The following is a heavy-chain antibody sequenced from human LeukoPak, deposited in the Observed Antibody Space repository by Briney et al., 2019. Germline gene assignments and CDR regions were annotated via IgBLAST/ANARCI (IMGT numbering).Heavy chain of an antibody. CDR3: ARDGSGWYFDY. V-gene: IGHV3-9*01. J-gene: IGHJ4*02. Sequence: GGSLRLSCAASGFTFDDYAMHWVRQAPGKGLEWVSGISWNSGSIGYADSVKGRFTISRDNAKNSLYLQMNSLRAEDTAVYYCARDGSGWYFDYWGQGTLVTGSS. CDR1: GFTFDDYA. D-gene: IGHD6-19*01. CDR2: ISWNSGSI.